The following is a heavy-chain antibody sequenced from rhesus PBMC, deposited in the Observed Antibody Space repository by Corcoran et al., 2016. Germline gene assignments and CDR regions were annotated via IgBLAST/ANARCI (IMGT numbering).Heavy chain of an antibody. CDR3: ARDTGIAAAGPGDY. V-gene: IGHV4S10*01. Sequence: QVQLQESGPGVVKPSETLSLTCAVSGGSISDSYRRSWIRQPPGKGLEWIWYSYGSSTSTNYNPSLKSCVPISKATSKNPFSLKLSSVTAAATAVYYCARDTGIAAAGPGDYWGQGVLVTVSS. J-gene: IGHJ4*01. CDR1: GGSISDSYR. D-gene: IGHD6S26*01. CDR2: SYGSSTST.